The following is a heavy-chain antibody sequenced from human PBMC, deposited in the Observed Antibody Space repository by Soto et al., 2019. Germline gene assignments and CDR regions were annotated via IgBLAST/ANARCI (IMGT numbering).Heavy chain of an antibody. CDR2: IWYDGSNK. CDR1: GFTFSSYG. J-gene: IGHJ4*02. V-gene: IGHV3-33*01. Sequence: GGSLRLSCAASGFTFSSYGMHWVRQAPGKGLEWVAVIWYDGSNKYYADSVKGRFTISRDNSKNTLYQQMNSLRAEDTAVHYCARALRLAGPLVFDYWGQGTLVTVSS. D-gene: IGHD4-17*01. CDR3: ARALRLAGPLVFDY.